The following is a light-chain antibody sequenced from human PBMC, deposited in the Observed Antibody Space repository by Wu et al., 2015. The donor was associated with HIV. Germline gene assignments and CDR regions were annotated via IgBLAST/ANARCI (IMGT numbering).Light chain of an antibody. Sequence: DIQMTQSPSSLSASIGDRVTITCRASQNINTYLNWYQQKPGKAPKLLIYAASSLQSGVPSRFSGSGSGTDFTLTINSLQPEDFATYFCQQTYGTPEFTFGPGPKWIAN. J-gene: IGKJ3*01. V-gene: IGKV1-39*01. CDR2: AAS. CDR3: QQTYGTPEFT. CDR1: QNINTY.